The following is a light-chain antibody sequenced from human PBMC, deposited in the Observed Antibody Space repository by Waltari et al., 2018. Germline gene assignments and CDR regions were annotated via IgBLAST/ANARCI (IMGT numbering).Light chain of an antibody. Sequence: DIQMTQSPSTLSASVGDRVTITCRASQSVNIWLAWYQQKPGKAPSLLIYKASTLQSGVPSRCSGSGSGTEFTLTINSLQPDDFATYYCQQYNDYSKTFGQGTKVEIK. CDR3: QQYNDYSKT. CDR1: QSVNIW. V-gene: IGKV1-5*03. J-gene: IGKJ1*01. CDR2: KAS.